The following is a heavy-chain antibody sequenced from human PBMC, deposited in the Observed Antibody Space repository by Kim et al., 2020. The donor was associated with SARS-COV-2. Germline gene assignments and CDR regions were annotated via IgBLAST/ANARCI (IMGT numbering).Heavy chain of an antibody. Sequence: ADSVKGRFTISRDNSKNTLYLQMNSLRAEDTAIYYCAKGLYSNRVNSFDYWGQGTLVTVSS. V-gene: IGHV3-23*01. CDR3: AKGLYSNRVNSFDY. D-gene: IGHD6-13*01. J-gene: IGHJ4*02.